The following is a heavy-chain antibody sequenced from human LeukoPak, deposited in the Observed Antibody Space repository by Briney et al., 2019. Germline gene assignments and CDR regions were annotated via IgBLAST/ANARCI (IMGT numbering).Heavy chain of an antibody. Sequence: PSETLSLTCAVYGGSFSGYYWSWIRQPPGKGLEWIGEINHSGSTNYNPSLKSRVTISVDTSKNQFSLKLSSVTAADTAVYYCARDVRSASTYYYYYYMDVWGKGTTVTVSS. J-gene: IGHJ6*03. V-gene: IGHV4-34*01. CDR2: INHSGST. D-gene: IGHD3-16*01. CDR3: ARDVRSASTYYYYYYMDV. CDR1: GGSFSGYY.